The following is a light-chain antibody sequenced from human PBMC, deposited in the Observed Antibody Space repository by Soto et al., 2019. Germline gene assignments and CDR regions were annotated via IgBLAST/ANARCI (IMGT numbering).Light chain of an antibody. CDR1: QTINNW. Sequence: DVHMTQSPSTPSASVGDRVTITCRASQTINNWLAWYQQRPGKAPTFLIYETSTLKTGVPSRFSGSGSGTDFILTISSLQPEDFAIYYCQQYHKYPWTFGQGTRVEI. V-gene: IGKV1-5*03. CDR2: ETS. J-gene: IGKJ1*01. CDR3: QQYHKYPWT.